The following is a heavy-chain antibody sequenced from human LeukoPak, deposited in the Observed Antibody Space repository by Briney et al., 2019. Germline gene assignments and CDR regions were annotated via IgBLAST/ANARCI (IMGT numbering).Heavy chain of an antibody. D-gene: IGHD3-22*01. CDR2: INHSGST. J-gene: IGHJ4*02. Sequence: SETLSLTCAVYGGSFSGYYWSWIRQPPGKGLEWIGEINHSGSTNYNPSLKSRVTISVDTSKNQFSLELSSVTAADTAVYYCARGLAYDSSGYCIDYWGQGTLVTVSS. CDR3: ARGLAYDSSGYCIDY. CDR1: GGSFSGYY. V-gene: IGHV4-34*01.